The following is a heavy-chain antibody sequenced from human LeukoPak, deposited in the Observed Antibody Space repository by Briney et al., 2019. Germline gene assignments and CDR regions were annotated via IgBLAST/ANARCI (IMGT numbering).Heavy chain of an antibody. Sequence: ASVKVSCKASGCTFTGYYMHWVRQAPGQGLEWMGWINPNSGGTNYAQKFQGRVTMTRDTSISTAYMELSRLRSDDTAVYYCARGYGSGSYRPPVDYWGQGTLVTVSS. CDR3: ARGYGSGSYRPPVDY. V-gene: IGHV1-2*02. CDR1: GCTFTGYY. CDR2: INPNSGGT. D-gene: IGHD3-10*01. J-gene: IGHJ4*02.